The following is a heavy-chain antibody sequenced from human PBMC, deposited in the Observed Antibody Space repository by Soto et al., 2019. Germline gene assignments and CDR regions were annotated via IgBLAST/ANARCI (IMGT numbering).Heavy chain of an antibody. CDR2: MSGSGGST. CDR3: MNLYSYGSGSYYK. Sequence: GGSLRLSCAASGFTFSTYAMSWVRQAPGKGLEWVSGMSGSGGSTYYADSVKGRFTISRDNSKNTLYLQMNSLRAEDTAVYYCMNLYSYGSGSYYKWGQGTLVTVSS. CDR1: GFTFSTYA. J-gene: IGHJ4*02. D-gene: IGHD3-10*01. V-gene: IGHV3-23*01.